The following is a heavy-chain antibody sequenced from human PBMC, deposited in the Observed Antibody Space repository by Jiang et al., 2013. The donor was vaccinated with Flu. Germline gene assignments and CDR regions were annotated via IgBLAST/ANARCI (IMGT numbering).Heavy chain of an antibody. Sequence: VALLKPSETLSLTCAVYGGSFSGYYWSWIRQPPGKGLEWIGEINHSGCTNSNPSLKSRVTISVGTSKKEFSRKLSSVTAADTAMYYCARVRVHYSNYAFWSQGTLVTVSS. CDR1: GGSFSGYY. CDR2: INHSGCT. CDR3: ARVRVHYSNYAF. D-gene: IGHD4-11*01. V-gene: IGHV4-34*01. J-gene: IGHJ1*01.